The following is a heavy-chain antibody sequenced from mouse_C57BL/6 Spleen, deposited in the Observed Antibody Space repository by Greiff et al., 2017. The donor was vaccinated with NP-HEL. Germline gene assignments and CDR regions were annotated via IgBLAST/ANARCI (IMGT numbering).Heavy chain of an antibody. D-gene: IGHD1-1*01. CDR1: GFTFSSYA. CDR2: ISDGGSYT. CDR3: ARDVHYGSSYGYFDV. Sequence: EVQLVESGGGLVKPGGSLKLSCAASGFTFSSYAMSWVRRTPEKRLEWVATISDGGSYTYYPDNVKGRFTISRDNAKNNLYLQMSHLKSEDTAMYYCARDVHYGSSYGYFDVWGTGTTVTVSS. J-gene: IGHJ1*03. V-gene: IGHV5-4*01.